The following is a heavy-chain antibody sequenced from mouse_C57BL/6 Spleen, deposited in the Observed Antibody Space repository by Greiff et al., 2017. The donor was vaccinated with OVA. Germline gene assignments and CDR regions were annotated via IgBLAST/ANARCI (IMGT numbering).Heavy chain of an antibody. D-gene: IGHD2-4*01. J-gene: IGHJ4*01. CDR2: IYPGDGDT. CDR3: ARSRDYGYAMDY. V-gene: IGHV1-82*01. CDR1: GYAFSSSW. Sequence: QVQLKESGPELVKPGASVKISCKASGYAFSSSWMNWVKQRPGKGLEWIGRIYPGDGDTNYNGKFKGKATLTADKSSSTAYMQLSSLTSEDSAVYFCARSRDYGYAMDYWGQGTSVTVSS.